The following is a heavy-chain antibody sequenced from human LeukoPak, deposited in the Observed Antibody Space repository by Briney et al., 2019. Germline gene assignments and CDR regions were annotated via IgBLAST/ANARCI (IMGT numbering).Heavy chain of an antibody. J-gene: IGHJ4*02. CDR3: ARSRLDSSGYYYFDY. CDR2: IYTSGST. D-gene: IGHD3-22*01. CDR1: GGSISSYY. Sequence: PSETLSLTCTVSGGSISSYYWSWIRQPAGKGLEWIGRIYTSGSTNYNPSLKSRVTMSLDTSKNQFSLKLSSVTAADTAVYYCARSRLDSSGYYYFDYWGQGTLVTVSS. V-gene: IGHV4-4*07.